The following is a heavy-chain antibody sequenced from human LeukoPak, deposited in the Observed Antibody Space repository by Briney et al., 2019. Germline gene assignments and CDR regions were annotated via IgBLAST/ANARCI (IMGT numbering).Heavy chain of an antibody. CDR3: ARDQGYCSSSSCYTFDL. Sequence: SETLSLTCTVSGDSISSSSYYWGWIRQPPGKGLEWIGSIYYRGSTYYNPSLKSRVTISVDTSKNQFSLRLSSVTAADTAVYYCARDQGYCSSSSCYTFDLWGQGTLVTVSS. CDR1: GDSISSSSYY. CDR2: IYYRGST. D-gene: IGHD2-2*02. V-gene: IGHV4-39*07. J-gene: IGHJ5*02.